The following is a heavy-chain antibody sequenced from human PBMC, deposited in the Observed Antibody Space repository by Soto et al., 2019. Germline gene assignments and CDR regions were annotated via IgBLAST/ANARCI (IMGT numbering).Heavy chain of an antibody. CDR1: GGSISSYY. Sequence: SETLSLTCTVSGGSISSYYWSWIRQPPGKGLEWIGYIYYSGSTNYNPSLKSRVTISVDTSKNQFSLKLSSVTAADTAVYYCARRSYGSGSYYEDYWGQGTLVTAPQ. V-gene: IGHV4-59*08. J-gene: IGHJ4*02. CDR3: ARRSYGSGSYYEDY. D-gene: IGHD3-10*01. CDR2: IYYSGST.